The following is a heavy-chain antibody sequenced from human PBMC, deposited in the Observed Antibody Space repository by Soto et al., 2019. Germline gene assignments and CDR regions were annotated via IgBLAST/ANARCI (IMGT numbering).Heavy chain of an antibody. Sequence: QVQLVQSGAEVKKPGASVKVSCKASGYTFTSYGISWVRQAPGQGLEWTGWISAYTGNTNYAQKLQGRVTMTTDTSTSTAYIELRSLRSDDTAVYYCARDRGSYALDYWGQGTLVTVSS. D-gene: IGHD1-26*01. CDR3: ARDRGSYALDY. CDR2: ISAYTGNT. J-gene: IGHJ4*02. CDR1: GYTFTSYG. V-gene: IGHV1-18*01.